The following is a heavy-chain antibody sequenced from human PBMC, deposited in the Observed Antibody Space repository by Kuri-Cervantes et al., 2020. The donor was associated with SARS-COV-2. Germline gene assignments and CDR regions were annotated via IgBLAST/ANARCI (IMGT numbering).Heavy chain of an antibody. CDR3: VSDGDHWNFDY. CDR2: ISGSGGST. CDR1: GCTFSSYS. V-gene: IGHV3-23*01. Sequence: ETLSLTCAASGCTFSSYSMSWVRQAQGQGLEWVSAISGSGGSTYYADPVKGRFTISRDNATNMLFLQMNSLIAEDTAVYDCVSDGDHWNFDYWGQGTLVTVSS. D-gene: IGHD1-1*01. J-gene: IGHJ4*02.